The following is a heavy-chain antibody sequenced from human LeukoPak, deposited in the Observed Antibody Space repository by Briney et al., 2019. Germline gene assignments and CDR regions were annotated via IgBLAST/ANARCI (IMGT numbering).Heavy chain of an antibody. J-gene: IGHJ4*02. V-gene: IGHV3-7*01. CDR3: ARDYPPVPAAAYFDY. CDR1: GFTFSSYW. D-gene: IGHD2-2*01. Sequence: GGSLRLSCAASGFTFSSYWMSWVRQAPGKGLEWVANIRQDGSEKYYVDSVKGRFTISRDNAKNSLYLQMNSLRAEDTAVYYCARDYPPVPAAAYFDYWGQGTLVTVSS. CDR2: IRQDGSEK.